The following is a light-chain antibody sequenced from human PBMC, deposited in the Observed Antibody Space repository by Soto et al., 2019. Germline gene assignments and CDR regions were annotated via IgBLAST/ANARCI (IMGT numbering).Light chain of an antibody. Sequence: DIQMTQSPSTLSASVGDRVTITCRASQTISFSLAWYQQKPGKAPKLLIYKASTLKSGVPSRFSGSGSGTEFTLTISSLQPDDFATYYCQQYNSYSGTFGQGTKVDIK. CDR3: QQYNSYSGT. CDR1: QTISFS. CDR2: KAS. V-gene: IGKV1-5*03. J-gene: IGKJ1*01.